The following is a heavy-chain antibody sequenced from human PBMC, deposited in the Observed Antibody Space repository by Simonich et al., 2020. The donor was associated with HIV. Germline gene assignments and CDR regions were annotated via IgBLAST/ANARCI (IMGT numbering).Heavy chain of an antibody. D-gene: IGHD3-22*01. CDR2: VKPENCET. J-gene: IGHJ3*01. CDR1: GYTLTELT. Sequence: QVQLVQSGAEVKKPGASVKVSCKVSGYTLTELTMHWVRQATGNGVEWMEGVKPENCETTKAQKSQGRVTMTADSSTDTAHMELSSLTSEDTAVYFCAAVKYYYDSSGFSYDGVDVWGQGTMVTVSS. CDR3: AAVKYYYDSSGFSYDGVDV. V-gene: IGHV1-24*01.